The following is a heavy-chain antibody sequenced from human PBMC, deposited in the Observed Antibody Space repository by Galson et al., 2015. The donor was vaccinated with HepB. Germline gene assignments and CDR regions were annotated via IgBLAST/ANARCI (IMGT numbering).Heavy chain of an antibody. D-gene: IGHD6-19*01. CDR3: AREPKWSGWYIFDY. J-gene: IGHJ4*02. CDR1: GFTFSSYS. Sequence: SLRLSCAASGFTFSSYSMNWVRQAPGKGLEWVSYISSSSSTIYYADSVKGRFTISRDNAKNSLYLQMNSLRAEDTAVYYCAREPKWSGWYIFDYWGQGTLVTVSS. CDR2: ISSSSSTI. V-gene: IGHV3-48*04.